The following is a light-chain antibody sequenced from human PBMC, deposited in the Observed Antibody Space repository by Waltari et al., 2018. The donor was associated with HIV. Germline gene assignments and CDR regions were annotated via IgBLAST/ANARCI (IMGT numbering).Light chain of an antibody. CDR2: ENT. CDR1: SSHIGKNY. CDR3: ETLDSSLSAGV. J-gene: IGLJ2*01. V-gene: IGLV1-51*02. Sequence: QSVLTQPPSVSAAPGQRVTISCSGSSSHIGKNYVSCYQQVPRTPPKLLIYENTNRPSGIPDRFSGSKSGTSATLGITGLQTGDDADYYCETLDSSLSAGVFGGGTKVTVL.